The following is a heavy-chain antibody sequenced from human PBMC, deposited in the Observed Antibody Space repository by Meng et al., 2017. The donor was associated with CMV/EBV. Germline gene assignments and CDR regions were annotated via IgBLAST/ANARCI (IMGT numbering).Heavy chain of an antibody. CDR1: GFTFSSYA. CDR3: AKDLDNDFWSGYSEGYFQH. Sequence: GGSLRLSCAASGFTFSSYAVSWARQAPGKGLEWVSAISGSGGSTYYADSVKGRFTISRDNSKNTLYLQMNSLRAEDTAVYYCAKDLDNDFWSGYSEGYFQHWGQGTLVTVSS. D-gene: IGHD3-3*01. J-gene: IGHJ1*01. CDR2: ISGSGGST. V-gene: IGHV3-23*01.